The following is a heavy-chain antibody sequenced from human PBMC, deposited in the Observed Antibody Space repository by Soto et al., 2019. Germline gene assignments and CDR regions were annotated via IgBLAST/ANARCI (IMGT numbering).Heavy chain of an antibody. Sequence: GGSLRLSCAASGFDFSSYAMTWVRQAPGKGLEWVSGITYTGDTTYYADSVKGRFTISRDNYRNTLYLQMNSLRADDTAMYFWTNGEPGRSSVRSDHWGQGTLVTVSS. D-gene: IGHD3-10*01. J-gene: IGHJ4*02. CDR3: TNGEPGRSSVRSDH. CDR1: GFDFSSYA. V-gene: IGHV3-23*01. CDR2: ITYTGDTT.